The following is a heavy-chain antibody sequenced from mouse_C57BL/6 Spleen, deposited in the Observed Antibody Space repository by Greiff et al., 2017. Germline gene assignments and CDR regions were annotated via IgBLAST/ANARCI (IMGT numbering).Heavy chain of an antibody. V-gene: IGHV2-5*01. D-gene: IGHD2-5*01. CDR3: AKNSDSKREYYFDD. CDR1: GFSLPSYG. J-gene: IGHJ2*01. Sequence: QVQLQQSGPGLVQPSQSLSITCTVSGFSLPSYGVHWVRQSPGQGLEWLGVIWRGGSTDYNAAFMSRLSITKDNSKSQVFFKMNSLQADDTAIYYCAKNSDSKREYYFDDWGQGTTLTVAS. CDR2: IWRGGST.